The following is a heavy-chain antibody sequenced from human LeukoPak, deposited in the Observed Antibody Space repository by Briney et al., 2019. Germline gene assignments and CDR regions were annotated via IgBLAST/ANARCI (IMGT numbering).Heavy chain of an antibody. CDR3: ARMAASYYYYYYYMDV. J-gene: IGHJ6*03. Sequence: GGSLRLSCAASGFTFSSYAMHWGRQAPGKGLEYVSAISSNGGSTYYANSVKGRFTISRDNSKNTLYLQMGSLRAEDMAVYYCARMAASYYYYYYYMDVWGKGTTVTVSS. CDR1: GFTFSSYA. V-gene: IGHV3-64*01. D-gene: IGHD2-15*01. CDR2: ISSNGGST.